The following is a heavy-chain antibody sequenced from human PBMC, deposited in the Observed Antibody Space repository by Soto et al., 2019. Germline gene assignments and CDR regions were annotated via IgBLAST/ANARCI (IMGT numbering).Heavy chain of an antibody. D-gene: IGHD4-17*01. CDR1: GGSISSYY. Sequence: SETLSLTCTVSGGSISSYYWSWIRQPPGKGLEWIGYIYYSGSTNYNPSLKSRVTISVDTSKNQFSLKLSSVTAADTAVYYCARETTVTKAFDIWGQGTMVTVSS. V-gene: IGHV4-59*01. CDR3: ARETTVTKAFDI. J-gene: IGHJ3*02. CDR2: IYYSGST.